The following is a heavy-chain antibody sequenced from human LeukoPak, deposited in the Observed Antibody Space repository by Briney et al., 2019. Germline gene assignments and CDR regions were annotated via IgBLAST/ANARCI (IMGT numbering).Heavy chain of an antibody. CDR1: GFNFNKYD. CDR3: AKDGRFDD. CDR2: ITGRSDKT. Sequence: PGGSLRLSCAASGFNFNKYDMTWARQAPGKGLEWVSTITGRSDKTYYTDSVKGPFVTSRDNSKDTLYLQMNSLRAEDTALYYCAKDGRFDDLGQGTLVTVSS. V-gene: IGHV3-23*01. J-gene: IGHJ4*02.